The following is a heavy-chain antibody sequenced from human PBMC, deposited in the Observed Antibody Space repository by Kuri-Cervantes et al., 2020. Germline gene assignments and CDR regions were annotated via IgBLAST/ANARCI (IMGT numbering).Heavy chain of an antibody. J-gene: IGHJ6*03. Sequence: GGSLRLSCEAYTLTFSTYGMSWVRQAPGKGLEWVSSISSSSSYIYYADSVKGRFTISRDNAKNSLYLQMNSLRAEDTAVYYCARDLDRELFDYMDVWGKGTTVAVSS. CDR2: ISSSSSYI. V-gene: IGHV3-21*01. CDR3: ARDLDRELFDYMDV. D-gene: IGHD3-10*01. CDR1: TLTFSTYG.